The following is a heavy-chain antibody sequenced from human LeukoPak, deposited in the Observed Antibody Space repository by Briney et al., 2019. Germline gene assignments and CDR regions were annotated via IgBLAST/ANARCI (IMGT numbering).Heavy chain of an antibody. J-gene: IGHJ6*02. Sequence: GGSLRLPCAASGFTFSSYWMHWVRQAPGKGLVWVGRIKSKADGGTTDYAAPVKGRFTISRDDSKNTLYLQMNSLKTEDTAVYYCTTDWTTTVTTRAYYYYGMDVRGQGTTVTVSS. CDR3: TTDWTTTVTTRAYYYYGMDV. CDR2: IKSKADGGTT. V-gene: IGHV3-15*01. D-gene: IGHD4-11*01. CDR1: GFTFSSYW.